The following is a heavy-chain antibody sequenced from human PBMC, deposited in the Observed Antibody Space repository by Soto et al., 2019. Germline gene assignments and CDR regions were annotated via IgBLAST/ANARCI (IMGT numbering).Heavy chain of an antibody. CDR3: ARMYGGNSDN. D-gene: IGHD4-4*01. CDR1: GFTFSSYW. Sequence: EVQLVESGGGLVQPGGSLRLSCAASGFTFSSYWMHWVRQAPGQGLVWVSRINGDGSTTNNVDSVKGRFTISRDNAKNTLSLQMNSLRAEDTAVYYCARMYGGNSDNWGQGTLVTVSS. V-gene: IGHV3-74*01. CDR2: INGDGSTT. J-gene: IGHJ4*02.